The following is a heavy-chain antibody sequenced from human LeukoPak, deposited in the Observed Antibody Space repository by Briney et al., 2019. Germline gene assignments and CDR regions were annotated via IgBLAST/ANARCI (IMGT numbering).Heavy chain of an antibody. CDR3: AREGSRSVDY. CDR2: IYYSGST. J-gene: IGHJ4*02. Sequence: SETLSLTCTVSGGSISSSSYYWGWIRQPPGKGLEWIGSIYYSGSTYYNPSLKSRVTISVDTSNNQISLGLRSVTAADTAVYYCAREGSRSVDYWGQGTLVTVSS. CDR1: GGSISSSSYY. V-gene: IGHV4-39*07. D-gene: IGHD1-26*01.